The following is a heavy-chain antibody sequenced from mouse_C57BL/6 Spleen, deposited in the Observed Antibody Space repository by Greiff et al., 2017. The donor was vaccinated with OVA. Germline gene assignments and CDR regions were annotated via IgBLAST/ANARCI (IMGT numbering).Heavy chain of an antibody. CDR3: ARTYNYAMDY. V-gene: IGHV1-61*01. D-gene: IGHD5-1*01. Sequence: QVQLQQPGAELVRPGSSVKLSCKASGYTFTSYWMDWVKQRPGQGLEWIGNIYPSDSATHYNQKFKDKATLTVDKSSSTAYMQLSSLTSEDSAVYYCARTYNYAMDYWGQGTSVTVSS. J-gene: IGHJ4*01. CDR1: GYTFTSYW. CDR2: IYPSDSAT.